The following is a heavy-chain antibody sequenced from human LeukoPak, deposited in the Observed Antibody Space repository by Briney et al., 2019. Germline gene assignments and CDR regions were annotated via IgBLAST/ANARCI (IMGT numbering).Heavy chain of an antibody. J-gene: IGHJ4*02. Sequence: GASVKVSCKASGGTFSSYAISWVRQAPGQGLEWMGGIIPIFGTANYAQKFQGRVTITTDESTSTAYMELSSLRSEDTAVYYCARERGYSGYAIGNYFDYWGQGTLVTVSS. V-gene: IGHV1-69*05. CDR2: IIPIFGTA. D-gene: IGHD5-12*01. CDR3: ARERGYSGYAIGNYFDY. CDR1: GGTFSSYA.